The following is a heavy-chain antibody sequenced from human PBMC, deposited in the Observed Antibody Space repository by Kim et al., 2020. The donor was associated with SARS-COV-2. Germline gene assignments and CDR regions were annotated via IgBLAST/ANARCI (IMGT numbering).Heavy chain of an antibody. CDR3: AKDIAVAGTGGWDY. D-gene: IGHD6-19*01. V-gene: IGHV3-9*01. J-gene: IGHJ4*02. Sequence: AESVKGRFTISSDNAKNSLYLQMNSLRAEDTALYYCAKDIAVAGTGGWDYWGQGTLVTVSS.